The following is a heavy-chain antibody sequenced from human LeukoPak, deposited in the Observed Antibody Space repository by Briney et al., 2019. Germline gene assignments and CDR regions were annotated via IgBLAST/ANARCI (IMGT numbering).Heavy chain of an antibody. CDR3: AKVRTQYCSRGDCFNYYFDY. D-gene: IGHD2-2*01. CDR2: ISYDGSNK. Sequence: GGSLRLSCAASGFTFSSYGMHWVRQAPGKGLEWVAVISYDGSNKYYADSVKGRFTISRDNSKSTLYLQMNSLRAEDTAVYYCAKVRTQYCSRGDCFNYYFDYWGQGTLVTVSS. J-gene: IGHJ4*02. V-gene: IGHV3-30*18. CDR1: GFTFSSYG.